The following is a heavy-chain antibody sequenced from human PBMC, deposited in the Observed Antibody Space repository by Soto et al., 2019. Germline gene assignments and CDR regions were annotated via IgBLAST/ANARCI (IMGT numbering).Heavy chain of an antibody. CDR3: ARTYSGSYFAFDY. CDR1: GFTFSSYG. CDR2: IWYDGSNK. J-gene: IGHJ4*02. D-gene: IGHD1-26*01. Sequence: GGSLRLSCAASGFTFSSYGMHWVRQAPGKGLEWVAVIWYDGSNKYYADSVKGRFTISRDNSKNTLYLQVNSLRAEDTAVYYCARTYSGSYFAFDYWGQGTLVTVSS. V-gene: IGHV3-33*01.